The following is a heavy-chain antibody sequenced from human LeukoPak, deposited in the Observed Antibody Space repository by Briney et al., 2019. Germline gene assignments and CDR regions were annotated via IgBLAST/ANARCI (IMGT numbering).Heavy chain of an antibody. CDR1: GFTFSTYH. J-gene: IGHJ4*02. CDR3: ARRAGAYSHPYDY. Sequence: GGSLRLSCAASGFTFSTYHLNWVRQAPGKGLEWVSFIYSDNTHYSDSVKGRFTISRDNSKNTLYLQMNSLRAEDTAVYYCARRAGAYSHPYDYWGQGTLVTVSS. V-gene: IGHV3-53*01. CDR2: IYSDNT. D-gene: IGHD4/OR15-4a*01.